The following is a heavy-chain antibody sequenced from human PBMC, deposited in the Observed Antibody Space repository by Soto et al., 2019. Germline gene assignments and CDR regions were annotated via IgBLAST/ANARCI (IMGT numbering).Heavy chain of an antibody. CDR3: ARRGAYSSSFDYGMDV. V-gene: IGHV1-3*01. Sequence: GASVKVSCKASGYTFTTYVMHWVRQAPGQRLEWMGWINAGNDNTKYSQKFQGRVTITRDTSASTVYMELSSLSSEDTAVYYCARRGAYSSSFDYGMDVWGQGTTVTVSS. J-gene: IGHJ6*02. CDR1: GYTFTTYV. CDR2: INAGNDNT. D-gene: IGHD6-19*01.